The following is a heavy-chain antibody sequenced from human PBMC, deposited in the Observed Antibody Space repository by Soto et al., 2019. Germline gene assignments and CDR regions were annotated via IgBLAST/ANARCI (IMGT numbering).Heavy chain of an antibody. D-gene: IGHD2-21*02. Sequence: SETLSLTCTVSGGSISSGDYYWSWIRQPPGKGLEWIGYIYYTGSTYYNPSLKSRVTTSIDTSKNQFSLKLSSVTAADTAVYYCARAGNCGGDCWIDYWGQGNLVTVSS. V-gene: IGHV4-30-4*01. CDR2: IYYTGST. CDR3: ARAGNCGGDCWIDY. CDR1: GGSISSGDYY. J-gene: IGHJ4*02.